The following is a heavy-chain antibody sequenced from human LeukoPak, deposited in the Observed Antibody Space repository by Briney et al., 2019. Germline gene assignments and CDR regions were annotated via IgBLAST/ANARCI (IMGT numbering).Heavy chain of an antibody. CDR1: GFTFNSYW. Sequence: GGSLRLSCAASGFTFNSYWMNWVRQAPVKGLVWVSRIASDGSSTTYADSVKGRFSISRDNAKNTLYLQMSSLRVEDTAVYYCASGRPHGNDYWGQGTLVTVSS. J-gene: IGHJ4*02. V-gene: IGHV3-74*01. CDR3: ASGRPHGNDY. CDR2: IASDGSST. D-gene: IGHD4-23*01.